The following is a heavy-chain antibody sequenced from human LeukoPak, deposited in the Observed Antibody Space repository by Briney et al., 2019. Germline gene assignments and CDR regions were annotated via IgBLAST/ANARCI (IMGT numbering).Heavy chain of an antibody. J-gene: IGHJ3*02. CDR3: AREGRWGSSGQWDDAFDI. CDR2: IYTSGST. V-gene: IGHV4-4*07. CDR1: GGSISNYY. D-gene: IGHD3-22*01. Sequence: SETLSLTCTVSGGSISNYYWSWIRQPAGKGLERIGRIYTSGSTNYNPSLKSRVTMSVDTSKNQFSLKLSSVTAADTAVYYCAREGRWGSSGQWDDAFDIWGQGTMVTVSS.